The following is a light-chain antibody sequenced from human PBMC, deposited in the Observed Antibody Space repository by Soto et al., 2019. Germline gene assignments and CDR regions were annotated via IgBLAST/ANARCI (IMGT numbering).Light chain of an antibody. Sequence: DIQMTQSPSTLSASVGDTVTITCRASQSISPWLAWYQQKPGKVPNLLIYDASSLQPGVPSRFRGSGSGTEFTLTISSLQPDDFATYYCQQYSSFSRTFGHGTKVEVK. CDR2: DAS. V-gene: IGKV1-5*01. CDR1: QSISPW. J-gene: IGKJ1*01. CDR3: QQYSSFSRT.